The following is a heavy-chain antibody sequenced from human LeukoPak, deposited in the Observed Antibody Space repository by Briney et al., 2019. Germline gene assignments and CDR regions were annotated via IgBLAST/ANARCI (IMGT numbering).Heavy chain of an antibody. Sequence: SETLSLTCTVSGYSISSGYYWGWIRQPPGKGLEWIGSIYHSGSTNYNPSLKSRVTISVDTSKNQFSLKLSSVTAADTAVYYCARGYGSYWRYWGQGTLVTVSS. CDR1: GYSISSGYY. CDR2: IYHSGST. CDR3: ARGYGSYWRY. J-gene: IGHJ4*02. V-gene: IGHV4-38-2*02. D-gene: IGHD1-26*01.